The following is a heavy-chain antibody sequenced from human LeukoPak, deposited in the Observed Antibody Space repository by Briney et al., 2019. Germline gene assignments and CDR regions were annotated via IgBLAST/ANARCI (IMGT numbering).Heavy chain of an antibody. Sequence: GGSLRLSCAASGFTFSSYSMNWVRQAPGKGLEWVAVISYDGSNKYYADSVEGRFTISRDNSKNTLYLQMNSLRAEDTAVYYCARISGSSQGDWGQGTLVTVSS. D-gene: IGHD3-10*01. J-gene: IGHJ4*02. V-gene: IGHV3-30*03. CDR1: GFTFSSYS. CDR2: ISYDGSNK. CDR3: ARISGSSQGD.